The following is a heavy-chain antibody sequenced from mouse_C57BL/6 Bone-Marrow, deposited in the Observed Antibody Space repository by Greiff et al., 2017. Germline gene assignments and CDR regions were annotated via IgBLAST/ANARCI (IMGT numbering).Heavy chain of an antibody. CDR3: ARGYYYGSRDYFDY. CDR2: IYPRSGNT. D-gene: IGHD1-1*01. J-gene: IGHJ2*01. CDR1: GYTFTSYG. Sequence: VKLQESGAELARPGASVKLSCKASGYTFTSYGISWVKQRTGQGLEWIGEIYPRSGNTYYNEKFKGKATLTADKSSSTAYMELRSLTSEDSAVYFCARGYYYGSRDYFDYWGQGTTLTVSS. V-gene: IGHV1-81*01.